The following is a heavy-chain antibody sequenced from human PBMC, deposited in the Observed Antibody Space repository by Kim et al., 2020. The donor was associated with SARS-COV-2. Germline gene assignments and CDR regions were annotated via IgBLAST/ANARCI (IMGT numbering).Heavy chain of an antibody. Sequence: GESLKISCKGSGYSFTSYWISWVRQMPGKGLEWMGRIDPSDSYTNYSPSFQGHVTISADKSISTAYLQWSSLKASDTAMYYCARPNWAAGSWDYYGMDVWGQGTTVTVSS. J-gene: IGHJ6*02. D-gene: IGHD3-10*01. CDR2: IDPSDSYT. V-gene: IGHV5-10-1*01. CDR3: ARPNWAAGSWDYYGMDV. CDR1: GYSFTSYW.